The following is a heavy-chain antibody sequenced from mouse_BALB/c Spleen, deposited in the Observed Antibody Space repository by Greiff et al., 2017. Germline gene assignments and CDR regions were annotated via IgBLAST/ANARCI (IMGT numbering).Heavy chain of an antibody. Sequence: QVHVKQSVPELVKPGASVKISCKASGYAFSISWMNWVKQRPGQGLEWIGRIYPGDGDTNYNGKFKGKATLTADKSSSTAYMQLSSLTSVDSAVYFCERAGDLPTTGAMDYWGQGTSVTVSS. V-gene: IGHV1-82*01. CDR3: ERAGDLPTTGAMDY. CDR2: IYPGDGDT. J-gene: IGHJ4*01. D-gene: IGHD1-1*01. CDR1: GYAFSISW.